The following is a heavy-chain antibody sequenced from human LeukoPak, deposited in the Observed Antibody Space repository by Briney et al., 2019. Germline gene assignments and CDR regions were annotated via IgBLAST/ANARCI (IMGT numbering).Heavy chain of an antibody. Sequence: SETLSLTCTVSGYSISSGYYWGWIRQPPGKGLEWIGSIYHSGSTYYNPSLKSRVTISVDTSKNQFSLKLSSVTAADTAVYYCARQIRSGLVLLDYWGQGTLVTVSS. D-gene: IGHD4/OR15-4a*01. CDR1: GYSISSGYY. V-gene: IGHV4-38-2*02. J-gene: IGHJ4*02. CDR3: ARQIRSGLVLLDY. CDR2: IYHSGST.